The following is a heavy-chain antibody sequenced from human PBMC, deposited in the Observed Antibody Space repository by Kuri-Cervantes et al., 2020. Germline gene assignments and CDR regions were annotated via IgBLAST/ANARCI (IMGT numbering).Heavy chain of an antibody. J-gene: IGHJ4*02. CDR2: ISWNSGTI. Sequence: SLKISCAASGFTFDDYAMHWVRQAPGKGLEWVSGISWNSGTINYADSVKGRFTISRDNARNSLFLQMNSLRADDTAVYYCARLWRGFSYAYWGQGTLVTVSS. V-gene: IGHV3-9*01. CDR1: GFTFDDYA. CDR3: ARLWRGFSYAY. D-gene: IGHD2-2*01.